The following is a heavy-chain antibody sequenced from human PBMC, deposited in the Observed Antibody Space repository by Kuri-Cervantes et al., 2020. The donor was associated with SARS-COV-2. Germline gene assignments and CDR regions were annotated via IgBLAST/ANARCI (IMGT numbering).Heavy chain of an antibody. Sequence: ASVKVSCKASGYTFTSFYIHWVRQAPGQGLEWMAIISPIVGDTTYAQRFRDRLSVTMDTSTSTVYMEVSSLSFEDTAIYYCARDSGDWNPDGLDIWGQGTMVTVSS. CDR1: GYTFTSFY. D-gene: IGHD1-1*01. CDR2: ISPIVGDT. V-gene: IGHV1-46*01. CDR3: ARDSGDWNPDGLDI. J-gene: IGHJ3*02.